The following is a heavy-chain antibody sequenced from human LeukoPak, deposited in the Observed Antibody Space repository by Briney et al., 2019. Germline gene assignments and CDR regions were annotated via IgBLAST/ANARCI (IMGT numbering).Heavy chain of an antibody. CDR2: ISGSGGST. CDR1: GFTFSDYY. CDR3: AKDPANDYGDYYNYGMDV. J-gene: IGHJ6*02. V-gene: IGHV3-23*01. D-gene: IGHD4-17*01. Sequence: GGSLRLSCAASGFTFSDYYMSWIRQAPGKGLEWVSAISGSGGSTYYADSVKGRFTISRDNSKNTLYLQMNSLRAEDTAVYYCAKDPANDYGDYYNYGMDVWGQGTTVTVSS.